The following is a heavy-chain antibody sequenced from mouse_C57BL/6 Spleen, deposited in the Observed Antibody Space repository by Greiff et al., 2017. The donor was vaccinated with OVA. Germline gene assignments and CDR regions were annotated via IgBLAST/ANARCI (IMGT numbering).Heavy chain of an antibody. J-gene: IGHJ4*01. D-gene: IGHD2-4*01. Sequence: EVKLVESGGGLVKPGGSLKLSCAASGFTFSDYGMHWVRQAPEKGLEWVAYISSGSSTIYYADTVKGRFTISRDNAKNTLFLQMTSLRSEETAMYYCARDYDYGGYAMDYWGQGTSVTVSS. CDR1: GFTFSDYG. CDR2: ISSGSSTI. CDR3: ARDYDYGGYAMDY. V-gene: IGHV5-17*01.